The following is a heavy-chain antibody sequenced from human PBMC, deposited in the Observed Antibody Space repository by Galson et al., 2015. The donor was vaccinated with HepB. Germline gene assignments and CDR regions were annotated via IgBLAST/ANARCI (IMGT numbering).Heavy chain of an antibody. CDR1: GFIFSTYG. V-gene: IGHV3-33*01. Sequence: SLRLSCGASGFIFSTYGMHWVRQAPGKGLEWVAIIWYDGSNALYADPVKGRFTISRDNSKNTLYLQVDSLRVDDTAIYYCARDRGASAVRGGFMDVWGQGATVTVSS. J-gene: IGHJ6*02. CDR2: IWYDGSNA. D-gene: IGHD3-10*02. CDR3: ARDRGASAVRGGFMDV.